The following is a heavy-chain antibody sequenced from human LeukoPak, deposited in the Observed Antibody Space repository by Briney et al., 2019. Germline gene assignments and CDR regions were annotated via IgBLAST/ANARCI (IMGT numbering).Heavy chain of an antibody. V-gene: IGHV1-69*04. D-gene: IGHD3-16*02. CDR2: IIPILGIA. J-gene: IGHJ4*02. CDR3: ARVRSLTDDYVWGSYRPFDY. Sequence: SVKVSCKASGGAFSSYAISWVRQAPGQGLEWMGRIIPILGIANYAQKFQGRVTITADKSTSTAYMELSSLRSEDTAVYYCARVRSLTDDYVWGSYRPFDYWGQGTLVTVSS. CDR1: GGAFSSYA.